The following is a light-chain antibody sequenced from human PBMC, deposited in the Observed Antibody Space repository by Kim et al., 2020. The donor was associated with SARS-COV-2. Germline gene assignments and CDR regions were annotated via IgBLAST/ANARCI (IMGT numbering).Light chain of an antibody. V-gene: IGKV3-15*01. CDR1: QNVNTY. Sequence: VSPGERATLSCRASQNVNTYLAWYQQKPGQAPRLLIYGASTRAAGVPARFSGSASGTDFTLTISSLQSEDFAVYYCQQYYNWPLTFGGGTKVDIK. J-gene: IGKJ4*01. CDR2: GAS. CDR3: QQYYNWPLT.